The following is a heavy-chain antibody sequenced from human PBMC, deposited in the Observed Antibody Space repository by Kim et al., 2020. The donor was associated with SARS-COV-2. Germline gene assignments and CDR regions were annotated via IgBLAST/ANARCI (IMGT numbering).Heavy chain of an antibody. CDR3: ATARYYYGSGSYYFDY. Sequence: KFQGRVTMTEDTSTDTAYMELSSLRSEDTAVYYCATARYYYGSGSYYFDYWGQGTLVTVSS. D-gene: IGHD3-10*01. V-gene: IGHV1-24*01. J-gene: IGHJ4*02.